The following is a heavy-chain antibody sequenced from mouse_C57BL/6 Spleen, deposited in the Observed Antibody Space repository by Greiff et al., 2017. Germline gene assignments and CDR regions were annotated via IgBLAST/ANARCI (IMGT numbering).Heavy chain of an antibody. CDR3: ARGTPYYFDY. J-gene: IGHJ2*01. Sequence: QVHVKQSGAELARPGASVKLSCKASGYTFTSYGISWVKQRTGQGLEWIGEIYPRSGNTYYNEKFKGKATLTADKSSSTAYMELRSLTSEDSAVYFCARGTPYYFDYWGQGTTLTVSS. V-gene: IGHV1-81*01. D-gene: IGHD3-1*01. CDR1: GYTFTSYG. CDR2: IYPRSGNT.